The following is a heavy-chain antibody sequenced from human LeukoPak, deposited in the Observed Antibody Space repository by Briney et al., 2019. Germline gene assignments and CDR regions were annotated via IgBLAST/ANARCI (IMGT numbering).Heavy chain of an antibody. CDR3: ARDSYKYGSGSLDY. D-gene: IGHD1-1*01. J-gene: IGHJ4*02. Sequence: SETLSLTCTVSGGSISNYYWSWIRQPPGKGLEWIGYISYSGSTKYNPSLKSRVTISVDTSKNQFSLKLCSVTAADTAMYYCARDSYKYGSGSLDYWGRGTLVTVSS. CDR1: GGSISNYY. V-gene: IGHV4-59*01. CDR2: ISYSGST.